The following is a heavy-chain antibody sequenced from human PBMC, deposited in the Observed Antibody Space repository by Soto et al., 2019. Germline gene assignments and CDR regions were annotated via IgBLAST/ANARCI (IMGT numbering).Heavy chain of an antibody. V-gene: IGHV1-69*01. CDR2: IIPIFGTA. Sequence: QVQLVQSGAEVKKPGSSVKVSCKASGGTFSSYAISWVRQAPGQGLEWMGGIIPIFGTANYAQKFQGRVTITADESTSTAYMGLGSLGSEDTAGYYCARTRGGGGYYYGMDVWGQGTTVTVSS. J-gene: IGHJ6*02. CDR3: ARTRGGGGYYYGMDV. D-gene: IGHD3-16*01. CDR1: GGTFSSYA.